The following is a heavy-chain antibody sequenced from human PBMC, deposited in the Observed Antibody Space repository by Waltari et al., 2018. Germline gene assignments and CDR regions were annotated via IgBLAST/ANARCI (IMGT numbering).Heavy chain of an antibody. D-gene: IGHD1-1*01. J-gene: IGHJ4*02. CDR1: DDSFNDYY. CDR2: VHYSGST. Sequence: QVQLQESGPGLVKPSETLSLTCTISDDSFNDYYWCWIRQHPGKGLEWLGYVHYSGSTDHSPSFKSRVTMSIDTSKNQFSLNLRSVSASDTAVYYCARDAATGYFDSWGQGTLVTVSS. CDR3: ARDAATGYFDS. V-gene: IGHV4-59*01.